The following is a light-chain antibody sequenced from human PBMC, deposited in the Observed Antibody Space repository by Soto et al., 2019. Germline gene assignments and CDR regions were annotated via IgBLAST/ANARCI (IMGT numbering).Light chain of an antibody. CDR3: CSYTTSNTRQIV. Sequence: QSVLTQPASVSGSPGQSITISCTGTSSDVGGYNYVSWYQHHPGKAPKLMIYDVSNRPSGVSNRFSGSKSGNTASLPISGLQPEDEADYYCCSYTTSNTRQIVFGTGTKVTVL. V-gene: IGLV2-14*03. CDR2: DVS. CDR1: SSDVGGYNY. J-gene: IGLJ1*01.